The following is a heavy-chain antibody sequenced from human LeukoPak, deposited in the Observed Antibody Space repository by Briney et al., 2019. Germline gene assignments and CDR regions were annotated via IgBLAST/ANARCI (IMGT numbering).Heavy chain of an antibody. CDR1: GYTFTSYD. CDR2: MNPNSGNT. Sequence: ASVKVSCKASGYTFTSYDINWVRQATGQGLEWMGWMNPNSGNTGYAQKFQGRVTITRNTSISTAYMELSSLRSEDTAVYYCARAADQGYSYGNGGGYWGQGTLVTVSS. J-gene: IGHJ4*02. D-gene: IGHD5-18*01. CDR3: ARAADQGYSYGNGGGY. V-gene: IGHV1-8*03.